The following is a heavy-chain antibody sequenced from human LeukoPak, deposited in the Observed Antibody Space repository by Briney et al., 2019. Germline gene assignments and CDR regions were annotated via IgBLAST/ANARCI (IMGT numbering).Heavy chain of an antibody. CDR2: INPSGGST. J-gene: IGHJ6*03. Sequence: ASVKVSCKASGYTFTSYYMHWVRQAPGQGLEWMGIINPSGGSTSYAQKFQGRVTITADESTSTAYMELSSLRSEDTAVYYCARGRGPDYDILTGQKGSYYMDVWGKGTTVTISS. CDR1: GYTFTSYY. D-gene: IGHD3-9*01. CDR3: ARGRGPDYDILTGQKGSYYMDV. V-gene: IGHV1-46*01.